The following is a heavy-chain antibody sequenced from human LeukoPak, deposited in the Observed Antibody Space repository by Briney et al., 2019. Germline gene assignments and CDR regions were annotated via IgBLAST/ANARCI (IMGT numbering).Heavy chain of an antibody. D-gene: IGHD4-17*01. CDR3: AKDFAYGDYIFDY. J-gene: IGHJ4*02. CDR1: GFTFSSYG. V-gene: IGHV3-23*01. Sequence: PGGSLRLSCAASGFTFSSYGMSWVRQAPGKGLEWVSAISGSGGSTYYADSVKGRFTISRDNSKNTLYLQMNSLRAEDTAVYYCAKDFAYGDYIFDYWGQGTLVTVSS. CDR2: ISGSGGST.